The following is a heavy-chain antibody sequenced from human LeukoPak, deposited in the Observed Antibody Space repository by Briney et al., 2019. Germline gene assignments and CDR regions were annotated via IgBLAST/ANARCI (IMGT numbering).Heavy chain of an antibody. V-gene: IGHV4-59*01. J-gene: IGHJ4*02. CDR2: IYYSGST. D-gene: IGHD6-19*01. CDR1: GGSISSYY. Sequence: PSETLSLTCTVSGGSISSYYWSWIRQPPGKGLEWIGYIYYSGSTNYNPSLKSRVTISVDTSKNQFSLKLSSVTAADTAVYYCAYSSGWSYLDYWGQGTLVTVSS. CDR3: AYSSGWSYLDY.